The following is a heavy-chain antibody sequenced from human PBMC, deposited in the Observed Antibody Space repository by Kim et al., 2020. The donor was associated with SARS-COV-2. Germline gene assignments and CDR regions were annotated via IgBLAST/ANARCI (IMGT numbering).Heavy chain of an antibody. V-gene: IGHV3-21*04. J-gene: IGHJ4*02. CDR2: ISSSSGNI. CDR3: ARDLSSFDS. CDR1: GFTFSSYT. Sequence: GGSLRLSCAASGFTFSSYTMNWVRQAPGKGLEWVSAISSSSGNIYYADSVKGRFTISRDNSKNSLYLQMNSLRAEDTAVYYCARDLSSFDSWVQGTLVTV. D-gene: IGHD6-6*01.